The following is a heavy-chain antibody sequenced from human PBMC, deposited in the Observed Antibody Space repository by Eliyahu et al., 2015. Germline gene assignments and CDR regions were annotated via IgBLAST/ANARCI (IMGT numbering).Heavy chain of an antibody. CDR1: XXXFXAYG. D-gene: IGHD2-21*02. CDR2: ISYDGSNK. V-gene: IGHV3-30*18. CDR3: AKVRGGDWGGYDY. Sequence: QVQLVESGGGVVQPGRSLRLSCXASXXXFXAYGMXWVRQGPGKGLGGVAMISYDGSNKFYSDSVKGRSTVSRDNSNNILYLQLNTPRPEDTAVYYCAKVRGGDWGGYDYWGQGTRVTVSS. J-gene: IGHJ4*02.